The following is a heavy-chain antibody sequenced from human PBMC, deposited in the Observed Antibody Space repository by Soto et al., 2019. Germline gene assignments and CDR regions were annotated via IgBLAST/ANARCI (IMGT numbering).Heavy chain of an antibody. J-gene: IGHJ4*02. V-gene: IGHV3-15*07. CDR3: TTGPFDY. Sequence: GGALRLSCAASGFTFSNAWMNWGRQAPGEGVGWGGRIKSKTDGGTTDYAAPVKGRFTISRDDSKNTLYLQMNSLKTEDTAVYYCTTGPFDYWGQGTLVTVSS. CDR2: IKSKTDGGTT. CDR1: GFTFSNAW.